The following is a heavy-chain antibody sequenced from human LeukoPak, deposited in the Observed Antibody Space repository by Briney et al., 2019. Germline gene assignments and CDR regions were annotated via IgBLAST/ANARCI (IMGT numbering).Heavy chain of an antibody. V-gene: IGHV2-70*11. J-gene: IGHJ3*02. CDR3: ARMYYYDSSGPPTRAFDI. CDR2: IDWDDDK. D-gene: IGHD3-22*01. CDR1: GFSLSTSGMC. Sequence: SGPALVNPTQTLTLTCTFSGFSLSTSGMCVSWIRQPPGKALEWLARIDWDDDKYYSTSLKTRLTISKDTSKNQVVLTMTNMDPVDTATYYCARMYYYDSSGPPTRAFDIWGQGTMVTVSS.